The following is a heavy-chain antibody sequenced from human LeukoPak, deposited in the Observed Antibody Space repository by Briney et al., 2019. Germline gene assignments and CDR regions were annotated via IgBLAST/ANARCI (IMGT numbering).Heavy chain of an antibody. CDR2: IYYSGST. D-gene: IGHD6-19*01. CDR1: GGSISSYY. J-gene: IGHJ5*02. CDR3: AREGIAVAGELWFDP. V-gene: IGHV4-59*01. Sequence: SETLSLTCTVSGGSISSYYWSWIRQPPGKGLEWIGYIYYSGSTNYNPSLKSRVTISVDTSKNQFSLKLSSVTAADTAVYYCAREGIAVAGELWFDPWGQGTLVTVSS.